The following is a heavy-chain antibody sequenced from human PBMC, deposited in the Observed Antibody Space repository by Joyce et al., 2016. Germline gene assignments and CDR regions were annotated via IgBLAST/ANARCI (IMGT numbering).Heavy chain of an antibody. D-gene: IGHD4-17*01. CDR2: IKTGAEGGPT. J-gene: IGHJ4*02. Sequence: EVQLVESGGGLVKPGGSLRISCAASGFCFSGAWMGWVRQAPGRGLEWFGRIKTGAEGGPTYFAAPVRGRFDMSRDDSRNTIYLQMGRLKTEDTGVYYCTTVGGATVTDDGVPFDHWGQGTLVSVSS. CDR1: GFCFSGAW. CDR3: TTVGGATVTDDGVPFDH. V-gene: IGHV3-15*01.